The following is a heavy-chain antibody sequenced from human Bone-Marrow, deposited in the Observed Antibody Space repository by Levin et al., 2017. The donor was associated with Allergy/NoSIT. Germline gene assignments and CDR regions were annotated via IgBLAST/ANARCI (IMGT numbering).Heavy chain of an antibody. CDR3: GKDLHGHLADYFDF. D-gene: IGHD4-11*01. V-gene: IGHV3-23*01. CDR1: GFTFSNYA. CDR2: IAGNGGNT. Sequence: GGSLRLSCAASGFTFSNYAMTWVRQTPGKGLEWVSSIAGNGGNTHYADSVKGRFTISRDNSKNTLYLQMNSLRAEDTAIYYCGKDLHGHLADYFDFWGQGPLVTVSS. J-gene: IGHJ4*02.